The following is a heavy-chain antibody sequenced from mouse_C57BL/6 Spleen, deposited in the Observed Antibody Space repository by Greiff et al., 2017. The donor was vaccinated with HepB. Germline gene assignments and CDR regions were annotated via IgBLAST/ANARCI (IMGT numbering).Heavy chain of an antibody. CDR1: GFTFSSYA. J-gene: IGHJ2*01. D-gene: IGHD1-1*01. CDR2: ISDGGSYT. CDR3: ARDLPHYYGSSYYYFDY. Sequence: EVQRVESGGGLVKPGGSLKLSCAASGFTFSSYAMSWVRQTPEKRLEWVATISDGGSYTYYPDNVKGRFTISRDNAKNNLYLQMSHLKSEDTAMYYCARDLPHYYGSSYYYFDYWGQGTTLTVSS. V-gene: IGHV5-4*01.